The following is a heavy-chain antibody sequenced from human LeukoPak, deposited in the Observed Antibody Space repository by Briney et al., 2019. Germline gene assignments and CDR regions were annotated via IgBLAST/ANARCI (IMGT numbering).Heavy chain of an antibody. D-gene: IGHD1-26*01. V-gene: IGHV4-39*07. CDR3: ARGGSYEAIGRP. CDR2: IDYSGST. J-gene: IGHJ5*02. Sequence: SETLSLTCNVSGGSITTSNYYWAWIRQPPGKGLEWIGAIDYSGSTYYSPSLKSRVTLSVDTSRNQFSLKLSSVTAADTAVYYCARGGSYEAIGRPWGQGTLVTVSS. CDR1: GGSITTSNYY.